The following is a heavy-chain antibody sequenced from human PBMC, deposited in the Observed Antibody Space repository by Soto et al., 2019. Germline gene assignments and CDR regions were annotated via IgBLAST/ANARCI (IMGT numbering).Heavy chain of an antibody. CDR3: ARWYCSGSSCSDYYYYYMDV. Sequence: SETLSLTCTVSGGSISSYYWSWIRQPPGKGLEWIGYIYYSGSTNYNPSLKSRVTISVDTSKNQFSLKLSSVTAADTAVYYCARWYCSGSSCSDYYYYYMDVWGKGTTVTVSS. V-gene: IGHV4-59*08. CDR1: GGSISSYY. CDR2: IYYSGST. D-gene: IGHD2-15*01. J-gene: IGHJ6*03.